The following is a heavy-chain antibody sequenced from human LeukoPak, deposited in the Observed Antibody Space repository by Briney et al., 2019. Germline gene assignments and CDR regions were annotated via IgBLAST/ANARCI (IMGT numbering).Heavy chain of an antibody. CDR1: GFTFSSYW. J-gene: IGHJ4*02. V-gene: IGHV3-7*03. CDR3: GRSAAAGFFDY. D-gene: IGHD6-13*01. Sequence: GGSLRLSCAASGFTFSSYWMSWVRQAPGRGLEWVADIKQDGSEKYYVDSVKGRFTISRDNAKNSLYMQMNSLRAEDTAVYYCGRSAAAGFFDYWGQGTLVTVSS. CDR2: IKQDGSEK.